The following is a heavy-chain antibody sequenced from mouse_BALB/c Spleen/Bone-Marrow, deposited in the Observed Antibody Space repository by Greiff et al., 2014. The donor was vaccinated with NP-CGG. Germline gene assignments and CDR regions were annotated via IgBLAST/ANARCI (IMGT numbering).Heavy chain of an antibody. CDR3: ARPFTTVVATVFAY. CDR2: IGVGGTYT. V-gene: IGHV5-6*01. Sequence: VQLQQSGGDLVKPGGSLKLSCAASGFTFSGFGMSWVRQSPDKRLEWVATIGVGGTYTYYPDSVKGRFTISRDNAKNTLYLRMSSLNSEDTAMYYCARPFTTVVATVFAYWGQGTLVTVSA. J-gene: IGHJ3*01. CDR1: GFTFSGFG. D-gene: IGHD1-1*01.